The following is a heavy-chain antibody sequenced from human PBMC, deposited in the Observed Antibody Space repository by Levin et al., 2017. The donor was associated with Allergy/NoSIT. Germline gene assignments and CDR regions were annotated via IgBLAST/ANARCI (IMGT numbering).Heavy chain of an antibody. CDR3: AREARDVDSGYVPFDY. D-gene: IGHD5-12*01. Sequence: SCAASGFTFSNYGMHWVRQAPGKGLEWVAVIWYDGNDKYYADSVKGRFIISRDNSKTTLYLQMNSLRAEDTAMYYCAREARDVDSGYVPFDYWGQGTLVTVSS. J-gene: IGHJ4*02. V-gene: IGHV3-33*01. CDR2: IWYDGNDK. CDR1: GFTFSNYG.